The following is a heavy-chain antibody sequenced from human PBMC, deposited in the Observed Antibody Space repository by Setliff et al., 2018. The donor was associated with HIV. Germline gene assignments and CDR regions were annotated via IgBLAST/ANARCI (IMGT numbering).Heavy chain of an antibody. Sequence: LSLTCNVSGGSISAYYWSWFRQPPAKRLEWIGYIYSNGGTAYNPSLKSRVTISVDTSKNQFSLKLTSVTIADTAVYYCARFTRGWYVEYWGQGTLVTVSS. V-gene: IGHV4-59*01. CDR3: ARFTRGWYVEY. CDR1: GGSISAYY. J-gene: IGHJ4*02. CDR2: IYSNGGT. D-gene: IGHD6-19*01.